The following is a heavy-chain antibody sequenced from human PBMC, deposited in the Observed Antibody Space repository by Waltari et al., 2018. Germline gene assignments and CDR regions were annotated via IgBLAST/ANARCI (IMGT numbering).Heavy chain of an antibody. CDR1: GFTFGSYS. CDR3: ARGDWCDP. CDR2: IRMSRSYR. J-gene: IGHJ5*02. Sequence: EVQLVESGGGLVKPGGSLRLSCAASGFTFGSYSMNWVRQAPGKGGEAVSNIRMSRSYRYYADAVKGRFTISKNNAKNARYLQTNSLRAEDTGVYYCARGDWCDPWGQGTLATVSS. V-gene: IGHV3-21*01.